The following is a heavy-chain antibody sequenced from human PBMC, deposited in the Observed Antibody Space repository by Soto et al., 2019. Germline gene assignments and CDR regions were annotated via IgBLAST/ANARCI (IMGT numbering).Heavy chain of an antibody. CDR1: NFSVLTSIYY. CDR3: ARNWNLALVPAAYFDS. Sequence: PSETLSLTCTVSNFSVLTSIYYWAWIRQPPGKGLEWCCPVYYTGTTYYNPSRQSRVTISIDTSKNQFSLNLNPVTVEDTAVYYCARNWNLALVPAAYFDSWGQGNLVTVFS. J-gene: IGHJ4*02. V-gene: IGHV4-39*01. D-gene: IGHD2-2*01. CDR2: VYYTGTT.